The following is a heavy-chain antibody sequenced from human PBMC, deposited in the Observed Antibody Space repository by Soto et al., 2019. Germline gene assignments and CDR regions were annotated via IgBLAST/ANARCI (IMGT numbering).Heavy chain of an antibody. CDR3: ARLCIAARPQRPFAD. D-gene: IGHD6-6*01. CDR1: GGSISSYY. V-gene: IGHV4-59*08. CDR2: IYYSGST. Sequence: SETLSLTCTVSGGSISSYYWSWIRQPPGKGLEWIGYIYYSGSTNYNPSLKSRVTISVDTSKNQFSLKLSSVTAADTAVYYCARLCIAARPQRPFADWGQGTLVPVSS. J-gene: IGHJ1*01.